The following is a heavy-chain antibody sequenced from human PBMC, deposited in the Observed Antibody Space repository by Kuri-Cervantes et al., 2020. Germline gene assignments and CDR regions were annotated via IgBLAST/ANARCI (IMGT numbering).Heavy chain of an antibody. CDR3: AIERGYSYSSSYFDS. Sequence: GSLRLSCTVSGGSMSSYYWSWIRQPPGKGLEWIGYITYSRNTKYNPSLQSRVTMSIDTSKNQFSLKLTSITAADRAVYFCAIERGYSYSSSYFDSWGQGALVTVSS. CDR2: ITYSRNT. J-gene: IGHJ4*02. CDR1: GGSMSSYY. V-gene: IGHV4-59*01. D-gene: IGHD5-18*01.